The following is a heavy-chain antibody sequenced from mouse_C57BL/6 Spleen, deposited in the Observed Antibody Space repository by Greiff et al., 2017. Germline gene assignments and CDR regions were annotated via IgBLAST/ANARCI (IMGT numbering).Heavy chain of an antibody. D-gene: IGHD1-1*01. J-gene: IGHJ3*01. CDR1: GYSFTGYY. CDR3: ARSDYGSSYRFAY. V-gene: IGHV1-42*01. Sequence: EVQLQQSGPELVKPGASVKISCKASGYSFTGYYMNWVKQSPEKSLEWIGEINPSTGGTTYNQKFKAKAPLTVDKSSSTAYMQLKSLTAEDSAVNYCARSDYGSSYRFAYWDQGTLVTISA. CDR2: INPSTGGT.